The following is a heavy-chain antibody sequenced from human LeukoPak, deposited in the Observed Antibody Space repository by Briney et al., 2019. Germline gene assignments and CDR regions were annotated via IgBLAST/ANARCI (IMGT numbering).Heavy chain of an antibody. CDR1: GFTFSSYW. D-gene: IGHD3-9*01. J-gene: IGHJ4*02. CDR2: VNSDGSST. Sequence: GGSLRLSCAASGFTFSSYWMHWVRQAPGKGLVWVSRVNSDGSSTSYADSVKGRFTISRDNSKNTLYLQMNSLRAEDTAVYYCARERYFDWLARRDSYYFDYWGQGTLVTVSS. CDR3: ARERYFDWLARRDSYYFDY. V-gene: IGHV3-74*01.